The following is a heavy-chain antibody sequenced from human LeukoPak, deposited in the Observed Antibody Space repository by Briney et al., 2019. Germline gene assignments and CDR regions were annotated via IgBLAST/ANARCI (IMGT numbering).Heavy chain of an antibody. CDR2: IRYDGSNK. CDR3: AKEPYYYDSSRPGSYYYMDV. CDR1: GFTFSDFY. V-gene: IGHV3-30*02. J-gene: IGHJ6*03. Sequence: GGSLRLSCAASGFTFSDFYMGWIRQAPGKGLEWVAFIRYDGSNKYYADSVKGRFTISRDNSKNTLYLQMNSLRAEDTAVYYCAKEPYYYDSSRPGSYYYMDVWGKGTTVTVSS. D-gene: IGHD3-22*01.